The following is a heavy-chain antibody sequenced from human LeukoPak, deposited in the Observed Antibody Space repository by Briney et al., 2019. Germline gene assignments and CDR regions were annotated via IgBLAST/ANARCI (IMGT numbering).Heavy chain of an antibody. D-gene: IGHD5-24*01. CDR3: ARIDALAATPTSFDY. J-gene: IGHJ4*02. V-gene: IGHV4-4*07. CDR1: GGSISSYY. Sequence: SETLSLTCTVSGGSISSYYWSWIRQPAGKGLGWIGRIYTSGSTNYNPSLKSRVTMSVETFKNQFSLKLSSVTAADTAVYYCARIDALAATPTSFDYWGQGTLVTVSS. CDR2: IYTSGST.